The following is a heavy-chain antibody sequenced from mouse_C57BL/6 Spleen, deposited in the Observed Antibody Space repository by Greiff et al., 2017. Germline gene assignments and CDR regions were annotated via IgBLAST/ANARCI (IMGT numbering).Heavy chain of an antibody. CDR3: ARGGSYWYFDV. CDR1: GYTFTSYW. J-gene: IGHJ1*03. V-gene: IGHV1-52*01. CDR2: IDPSDSET. Sequence: QVQLQQPGAELVRPGSSVKLSCKASGYTFTSYWMHWVKQRPIQGLEWIGNIDPSDSETHYNQKFKDKATLTVDKSSSTAYMQLSSLTSEDSAVYYCARGGSYWYFDVWGTETTGTVSS.